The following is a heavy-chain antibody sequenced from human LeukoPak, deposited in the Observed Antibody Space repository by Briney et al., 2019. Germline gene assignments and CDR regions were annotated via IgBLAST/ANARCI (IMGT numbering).Heavy chain of an antibody. CDR3: ASLPTAASYMDV. V-gene: IGHV3-23*05. Sequence: SGGSLRLSCVGSGFNFMQYGMMWVRQAPGKGLEWVSTIHPSGINTHHADSVKGRFTISRDNAKNSLYLQMDSLRAEDTAVYYCASLPTAASYMDVWGKGTTVTVSS. D-gene: IGHD5/OR15-5a*01. CDR1: GFNFMQYG. J-gene: IGHJ6*03. CDR2: IHPSGINT.